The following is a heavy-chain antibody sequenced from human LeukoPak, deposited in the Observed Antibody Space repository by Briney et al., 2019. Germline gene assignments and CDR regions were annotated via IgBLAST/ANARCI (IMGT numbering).Heavy chain of an antibody. CDR1: GYTFTGYY. CDR3: ARNASEENYFDY. J-gene: IGHJ4*02. D-gene: IGHD1-1*01. Sequence: ASVKVSCKASGYTFTGYYLHWVRQAPGQGLEWMGWINPNSGATDYVQKFQGRVTMTRDTPIGTAYMELSRLRSDDTAMFYCARNASEENYFDYWGQGTLVTVSS. CDR2: INPNSGAT. V-gene: IGHV1-2*02.